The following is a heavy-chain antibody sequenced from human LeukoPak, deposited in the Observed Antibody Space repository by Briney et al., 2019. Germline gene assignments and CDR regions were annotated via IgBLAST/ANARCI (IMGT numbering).Heavy chain of an antibody. J-gene: IGHJ4*02. CDR1: GFTFDDYA. CDR2: ISWNSGSI. D-gene: IGHD3-10*01. V-gene: IGHV3-9*01. CDR3: AKDRSTSPYYYGSGLDY. Sequence: GGSLRLSCAASGFTFDDYAMHWVRQAPGKGLEWVSGISWNSGSIGYADSVKGRFTISRDNAKNSLYLQMNSLRAEDTALYYCAKDRSTSPYYYGSGLDYWGQGTLVTVSS.